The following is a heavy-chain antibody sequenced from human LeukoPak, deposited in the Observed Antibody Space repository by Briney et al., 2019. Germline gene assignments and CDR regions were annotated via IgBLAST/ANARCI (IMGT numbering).Heavy chain of an antibody. CDR2: MNPNSGNT. CDR1: GYTFTSYD. D-gene: IGHD2-8*01. V-gene: IGHV1-8*03. CDR3: ARDSEDIVLMVYAISGAFDI. J-gene: IGHJ3*02. Sequence: SVKVSCMPSGYTFTSYDINWVRRATGQGLEWMGWMNPNSGNTGYAQKFQGRVTITRNTSISTAYMELSSLRSEDTAVYYCARDSEDIVLMVYAISGAFDIWGQGTMVTVSS.